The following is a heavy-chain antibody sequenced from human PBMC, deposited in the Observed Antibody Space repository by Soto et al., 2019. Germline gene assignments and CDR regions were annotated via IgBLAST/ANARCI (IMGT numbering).Heavy chain of an antibody. CDR1: GGSISSYY. CDR3: ARTGALAVAGVFDY. CDR2: IYFSGST. D-gene: IGHD6-19*01. J-gene: IGHJ4*02. Sequence: QVQLQESGPGLMKPSETLSLTCTVSGGSISSYYWSWIRQPPGKGLEWIGYIYFSGSTNYNPSLRSRVTISVDTSKNKFSLNVRSVAAADPAVYYCARTGALAVAGVFDYWGQGILVTVSS. V-gene: IGHV4-59*08.